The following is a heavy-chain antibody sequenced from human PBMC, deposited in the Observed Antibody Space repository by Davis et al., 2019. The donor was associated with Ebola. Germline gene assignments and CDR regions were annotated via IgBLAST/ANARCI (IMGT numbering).Heavy chain of an antibody. CDR1: GFTFSSYS. CDR3: ARDSTTVVSQKQFDY. CDR2: ISSSSSTI. V-gene: IGHV3-48*02. Sequence: PGRSLRLSCAASGFTFSSYSMNWVRQAPGKGLEWVSYISSSSSTIYYADSVKGRFTISRDNAKNSLYLQMNSLRDEDTAVYYCARDSTTVVSQKQFDYWGQGTLVTVSS. D-gene: IGHD4-23*01. J-gene: IGHJ4*02.